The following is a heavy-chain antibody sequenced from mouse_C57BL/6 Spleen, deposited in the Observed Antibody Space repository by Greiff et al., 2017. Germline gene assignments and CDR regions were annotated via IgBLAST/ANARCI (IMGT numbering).Heavy chain of an antibody. V-gene: IGHV5-16*01. D-gene: IGHD1-1*01. J-gene: IGHJ2*01. CDR1: GFTFSDYY. Sequence: EVQLVESEGGLVQPGSSMKLSCTASGFTFSDYYMAWVRQVPEKGLEWVANINYDGSSTYYLDSLKSRFIISRDNEKNILYLQMSSLKSEDTATYYCARANYGSSYFDYWGQGTTLTVSS. CDR2: INYDGSST. CDR3: ARANYGSSYFDY.